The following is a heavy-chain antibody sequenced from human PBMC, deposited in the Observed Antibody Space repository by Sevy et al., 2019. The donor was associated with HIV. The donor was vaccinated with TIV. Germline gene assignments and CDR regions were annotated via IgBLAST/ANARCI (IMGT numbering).Heavy chain of an antibody. V-gene: IGHV3-11*06. D-gene: IGHD3-3*01. CDR3: ARDLGYDFWSGYPRPFQH. CDR1: GFTFSDYY. CDR2: ISSSSSYT. Sequence: GGSLRLSCAASGFTFSDYYMSWIRQAPGKGLEWVSYISSSSSYTNYADSVKGRFTISRDNAKNSLYLQMNSLRAEDTAVYYCARDLGYDFWSGYPRPFQHWGQGTLVTVSS. J-gene: IGHJ1*01.